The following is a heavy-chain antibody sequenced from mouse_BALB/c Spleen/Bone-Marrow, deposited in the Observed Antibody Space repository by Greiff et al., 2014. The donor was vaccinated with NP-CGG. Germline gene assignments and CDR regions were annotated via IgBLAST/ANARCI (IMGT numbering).Heavy chain of an antibody. D-gene: IGHD2-1*01. J-gene: IGHJ2*01. CDR3: ARGGNYGY. V-gene: IGHV1S132*01. CDR1: GYTFTNYW. CDR2: IFPGIGTT. Sequence: LQESGAELVKPGASVKLSCKTSGYTFTNYWIQWVKQRPGQGLGRIGEIFPGIGTTYYNEKFKGKATLTIDTSSSTAYMQLSSLTSEDSAVYFCARGGNYGYWGQGTTLTVSS.